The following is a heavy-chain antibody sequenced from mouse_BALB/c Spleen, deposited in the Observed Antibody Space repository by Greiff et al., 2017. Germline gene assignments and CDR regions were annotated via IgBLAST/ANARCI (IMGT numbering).Heavy chain of an antibody. CDR3: ARLGNAWFPY. CDR1: GYTFTSYW. Sequence: QVQLQQPGAELVKPGASVKLSCKASGYTFTSYWMHWVKQRPGQGLEWIGEINPSNGRTNYNEKFKSKATLTVDKSSSTAYMQLSSLTSEDSAVYYCARLGNAWFPYWGQGTLVTVSA. D-gene: IGHD2-1*01. V-gene: IGHV1S81*02. CDR2: INPSNGRT. J-gene: IGHJ3*01.